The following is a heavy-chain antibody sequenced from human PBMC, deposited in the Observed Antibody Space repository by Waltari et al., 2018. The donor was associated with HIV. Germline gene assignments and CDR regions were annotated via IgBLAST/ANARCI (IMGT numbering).Heavy chain of an antibody. Sequence: EVQLVESGGGLVQPGGSLRLSFAASGFTFSSYEMNWVRQAPGKGLEWVSYISSSGSTIYYADSVKGRFTISRDNAKNSLYLQMNSLRAEDTAVYYCARDWGSGSYRWGQGTLVTVSS. D-gene: IGHD3-10*01. CDR2: ISSSGSTI. V-gene: IGHV3-48*03. CDR1: GFTFSSYE. J-gene: IGHJ4*02. CDR3: ARDWGSGSYR.